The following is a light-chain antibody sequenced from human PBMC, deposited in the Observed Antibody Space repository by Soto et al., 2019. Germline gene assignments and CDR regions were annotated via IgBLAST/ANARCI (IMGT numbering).Light chain of an antibody. CDR2: GAS. CDR1: QSVSSSF. Sequence: EIVLTQSPGTLSLSPGERATLSCRASQSVSSSFLAWYQQKPGQAPRLLIYGASSRATGIPDRFSASGSGTDFTLTISRLEPEDVAVYYCQQYGSSPLTFGGGNKVDIK. V-gene: IGKV3-20*01. J-gene: IGKJ4*01. CDR3: QQYGSSPLT.